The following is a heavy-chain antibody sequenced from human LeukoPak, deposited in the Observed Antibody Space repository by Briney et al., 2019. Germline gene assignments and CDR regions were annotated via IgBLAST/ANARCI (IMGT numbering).Heavy chain of an antibody. D-gene: IGHD3-16*01. CDR2: INGDGSNS. J-gene: IGHJ4*02. CDR1: GFTFTTYW. V-gene: IGHV3-74*01. CDR3: ARTSPTSHFDF. Sequence: GGSLRLSCVASGFTFTTYWMHWVRQAPGKGLVWVSRINGDGSNSNYADSVKGRFTISRDNARNTLYLQMNGLRAEDTALYYCARTSPTSHFDFWGQGSLVTVSS.